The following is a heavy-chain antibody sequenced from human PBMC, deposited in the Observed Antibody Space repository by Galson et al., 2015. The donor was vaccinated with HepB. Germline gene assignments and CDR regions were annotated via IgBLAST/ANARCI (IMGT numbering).Heavy chain of an antibody. CDR2: TIPMYDIA. CDR3: AGLPGITSTVESGLDS. Sequence: SVKVSCKASGGTFSSYAISWVRQAPGQGLEWMGGTIPMYDIANYAQKFQGRVTITADKSTSTVYMELRSLRSEDTALFYCAGLPGITSTVESGLDSWGQGTLVTVSS. CDR1: GGTFSSYA. V-gene: IGHV1-69*10. D-gene: IGHD3-16*01. J-gene: IGHJ4*02.